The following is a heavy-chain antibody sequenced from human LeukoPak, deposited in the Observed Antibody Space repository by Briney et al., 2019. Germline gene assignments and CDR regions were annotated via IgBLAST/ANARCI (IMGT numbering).Heavy chain of an antibody. J-gene: IGHJ6*02. CDR1: GFTFSSYA. CDR3: AKGGPRIAAAGYGMDV. D-gene: IGHD6-13*01. V-gene: IGHV3-30-3*01. Sequence: PGRSLRLSCAASGFTFSSYAMHWVRQAPGKGLEWVAVISYDGSNKYYADSVKGRFTISRDNSKNTLYLQMNSLRAEDTAVYDCAKGGPRIAAAGYGMDVWGQGTTVTVSS. CDR2: ISYDGSNK.